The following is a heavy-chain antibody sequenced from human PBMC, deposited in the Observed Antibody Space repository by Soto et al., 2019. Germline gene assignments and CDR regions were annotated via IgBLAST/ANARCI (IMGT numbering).Heavy chain of an antibody. D-gene: IGHD5-12*01. CDR1: GFTVSSNY. V-gene: IGHV3-53*01. CDR2: IYSGGST. Sequence: GGSLRLSCAASGFTVSSNYMSWVRQAPGKGLEWVSVIYSGGSTYYADSVKGRFTISRDNSKNTLYLQMNSLRAEDTAVYYCARDASSGYDYVGYWFDPWGQGTLVTVSS. J-gene: IGHJ5*02. CDR3: ARDASSGYDYVGYWFDP.